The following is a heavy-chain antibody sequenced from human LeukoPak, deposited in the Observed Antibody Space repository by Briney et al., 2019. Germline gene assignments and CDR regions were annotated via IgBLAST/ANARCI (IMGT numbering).Heavy chain of an antibody. CDR3: ARQETYYDFWSGHTLPPHFDY. J-gene: IGHJ4*02. CDR2: FDPEDGET. V-gene: IGHV1-24*01. CDR1: GYTLTEFS. D-gene: IGHD3-3*01. Sequence: ASVKVSCKVSGYTLTEFSMHWVRQAPGKGLEWMGGFDPEDGETIYAQELQGRVTMTKDTSTDTAYMELSSLRSEDTAVYYCARQETYYDFWSGHTLPPHFDYWGQGTLVTVSS.